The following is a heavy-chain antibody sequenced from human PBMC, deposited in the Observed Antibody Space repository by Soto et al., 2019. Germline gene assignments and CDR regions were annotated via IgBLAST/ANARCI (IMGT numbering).Heavy chain of an antibody. Sequence: PGGSLRLSCAASGFTFSSYAMSWVRQAPGKGLEWVSAISGSGGSTYYAETVKGRFTISRDNSKNTLNLQKNRMKEENTTIYYCAKGFDYYYGMDVWGQGTTVTVSS. CDR3: AKGFDYYYGMDV. CDR2: ISGSGGST. V-gene: IGHV3-23*01. J-gene: IGHJ6*02. D-gene: IGHD3-3*01. CDR1: GFTFSSYA.